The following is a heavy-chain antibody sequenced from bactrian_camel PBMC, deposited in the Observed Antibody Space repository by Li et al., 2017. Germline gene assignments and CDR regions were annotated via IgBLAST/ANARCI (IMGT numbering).Heavy chain of an antibody. CDR3: AASGSRYSHGCTGFVY. CDR1: GYPVSNYC. V-gene: IGHV3S19*01. CDR2: IYTGGGST. J-gene: IGHJ6*01. D-gene: IGHD6*01. Sequence: VQLVESGGGSVQVGGSLRLSCTANSGYPVSNYCMGWVRQAPGKGLEWVSSIYTGGGSTYYADSVKGRFTISKDNAKNTLYLQMNSLKPEDTAMYYCAASGSRYSHGCTGFVYWGQGTQVTVS.